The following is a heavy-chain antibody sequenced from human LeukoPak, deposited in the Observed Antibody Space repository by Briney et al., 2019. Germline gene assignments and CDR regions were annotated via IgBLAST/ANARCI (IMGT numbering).Heavy chain of an antibody. Sequence: ASVKVSFKASGYTFTSYGISLVRQAPGQGLEWMGWISAYNGNTNYSQKLQGRVTMTTDTSTSTAYMELRSLRSDDTAVYYCARDSPIAVAGEPFDYWGQGTLVTVSS. J-gene: IGHJ4*02. V-gene: IGHV1-18*01. D-gene: IGHD6-19*01. CDR2: ISAYNGNT. CDR1: GYTFTSYG. CDR3: ARDSPIAVAGEPFDY.